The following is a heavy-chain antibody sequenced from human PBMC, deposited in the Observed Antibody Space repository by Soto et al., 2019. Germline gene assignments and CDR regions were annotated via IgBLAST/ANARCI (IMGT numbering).Heavy chain of an antibody. CDR2: ISSSSSYI. CDR3: ARAGTAMALHSDY. CDR1: GFTFSSYS. J-gene: IGHJ4*02. D-gene: IGHD5-18*01. Sequence: EVPLVESGGGLVKPGGSLRLSCAASGFTFSSYSMNWVRQAPGKGLEWVSSISSSSSYIYYADSVKGRFTISRDNAKNSLYLQMNSLRAEDTGVYYCARAGTAMALHSDYWGQGTLVTVSS. V-gene: IGHV3-21*01.